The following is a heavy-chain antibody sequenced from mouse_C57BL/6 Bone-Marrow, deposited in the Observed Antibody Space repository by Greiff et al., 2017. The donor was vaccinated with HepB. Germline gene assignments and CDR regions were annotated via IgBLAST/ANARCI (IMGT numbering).Heavy chain of an antibody. CDR2: ISYDGSN. D-gene: IGHD2-5*01. Sequence: EVKLMESGPGLVKPSQSLSLTCSVTGYSITSGYYWNWIRQFPGNKLEWMGYISYDGSNNYNPSLKNRISITRDTSKNQFFLKLNSVTTEDTATYYCARDQKGVYSTRFDYWGQGTTLTVSS. CDR1: GYSITSGYY. CDR3: ARDQKGVYSTRFDY. J-gene: IGHJ2*01. V-gene: IGHV3-6*01.